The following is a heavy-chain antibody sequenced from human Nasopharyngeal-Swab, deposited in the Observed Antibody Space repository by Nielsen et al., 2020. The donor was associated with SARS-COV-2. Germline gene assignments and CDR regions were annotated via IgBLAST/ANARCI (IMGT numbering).Heavy chain of an antibody. CDR3: ARAGTYYDFWSGSPGGMDV. CDR1: GYTFTSYD. CDR2: MNPNSGNT. J-gene: IGHJ6*02. D-gene: IGHD3-3*01. V-gene: IGHV1-8*01. Sequence: SVKVSCNASGYTFTSYDINWVRQATGQGLEWMGWMNPNSGNTGYAQKFQGRVTMTRNTSISTAYMELSSLRSEDTAVYYCARAGTYYDFWSGSPGGMDVWGQGTTVTVSS.